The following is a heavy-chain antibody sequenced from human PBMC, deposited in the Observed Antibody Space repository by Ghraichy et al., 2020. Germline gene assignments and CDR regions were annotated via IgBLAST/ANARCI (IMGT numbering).Heavy chain of an antibody. CDR2: ITGSGSTK. CDR3: ARGSRVVRFYYYDGLDV. V-gene: IGHV3-48*02. Sequence: GESLNISCVGSGFPFSSYSFNWVRQSPGKGLEWVSYITGSGSTKSYADSVKGRFTISRDNAQNSLYLQMNSLRDEDTAVYYCARGSRVVRFYYYDGLDVWGQGTTVTVSS. D-gene: IGHD4-23*01. CDR1: GFPFSSYS. J-gene: IGHJ6*02.